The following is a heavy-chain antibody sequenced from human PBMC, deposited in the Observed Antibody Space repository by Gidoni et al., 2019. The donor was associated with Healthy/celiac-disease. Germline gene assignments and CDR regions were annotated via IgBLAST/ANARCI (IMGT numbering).Heavy chain of an antibody. CDR2: IYHSGST. V-gene: IGHV4-4*02. D-gene: IGHD6-13*01. J-gene: IGHJ3*02. CDR1: GGSISSSNW. Sequence: QVQLQESGPGLVKPSGTLSLTCAVSGGSISSSNWWRWVRQPPGKGREWIGKIYHSGSTNYNPSLKSRVTISVDKSKNQFSLKLSSVTAADTAVYYCARDNGQQLVMNAFDIWGQGTMVTVSS. CDR3: ARDNGQQLVMNAFDI.